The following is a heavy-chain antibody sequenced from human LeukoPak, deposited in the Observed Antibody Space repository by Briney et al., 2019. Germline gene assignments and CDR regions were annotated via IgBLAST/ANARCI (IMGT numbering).Heavy chain of an antibody. CDR1: GFTFKSYG. J-gene: IGHJ4*02. D-gene: IGHD5-18*01. V-gene: IGHV3-23*01. CDR3: ARKVAVAMDLDY. CDR2: ITGAGSST. Sequence: GGSLRLSCAASGFTFKSYGMTWVRQVPGKGLEWVSSITGAGSSTKYADSVSGRFTISRDNSKNTLSLQMTGLRAEDTAVYYCARKVAVAMDLDYWDQGTLVTVSS.